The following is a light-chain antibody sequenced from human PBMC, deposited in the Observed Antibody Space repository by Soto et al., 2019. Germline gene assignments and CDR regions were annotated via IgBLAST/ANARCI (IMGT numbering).Light chain of an antibody. CDR1: QRVSRN. V-gene: IGKV3-15*01. CDR3: QQYNNWPRT. CDR2: GAS. Sequence: EIVMTQSPATLSVSPGERATLSCRASQRVSRNLAWYQQKPGQAARLLIYGASTRATGIPARFSGSGSGREFTLTISSLQSEDFAVYYCQQYNNWPRTFGQGTKVEIK. J-gene: IGKJ1*01.